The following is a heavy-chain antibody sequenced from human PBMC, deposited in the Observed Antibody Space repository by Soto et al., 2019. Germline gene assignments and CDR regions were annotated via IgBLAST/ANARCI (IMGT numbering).Heavy chain of an antibody. J-gene: IGHJ6*03. D-gene: IGHD5-12*01. CDR3: AGRGGGPYSGYDIDYMDV. V-gene: IGHV3-7*01. CDR1: GFTFSSYW. CDR2: IKQDGSEK. Sequence: EVQLVESGGGLVQPGGSLRLSCAASGFTFSSYWMSWVRQAPGKGLEWVANIKQDGSEKYYVDSVKGRFTISRDNAKNSLYLQMNSLRAEDTAVYYCAGRGGGPYSGYDIDYMDVWGKGTTVTVSS.